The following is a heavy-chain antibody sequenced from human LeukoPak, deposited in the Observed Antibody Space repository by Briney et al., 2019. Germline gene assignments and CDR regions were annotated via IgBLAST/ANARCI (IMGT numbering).Heavy chain of an antibody. J-gene: IGHJ6*02. D-gene: IGHD2/OR15-2a*01. V-gene: IGHV4-59*01. CDR2: IYYSGST. Sequence: SSETLSLTCTVSGGSISSYYWSWIRQPPGKRLEWIGYIYYSGSTNYNPSLKSRVTISVDTSKNQFSLKLSSVTAADTAVYYCARVPVYDYYGMDVWGQGTTVTVSS. CDR1: GGSISSYY. CDR3: ARVPVYDYYGMDV.